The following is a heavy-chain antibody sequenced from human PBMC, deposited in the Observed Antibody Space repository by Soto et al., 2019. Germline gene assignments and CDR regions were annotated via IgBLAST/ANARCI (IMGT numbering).Heavy chain of an antibody. CDR2: INPNSGGT. CDR3: ARDGSGYIYGYFFDY. J-gene: IGHJ4*02. Sequence: QVQLVQSGAEVKKPGASVKVSCKASGYTFTGYYMHWVRQAPGQGLEWMGWINPNSGGTNYAQKFQGRVTMTRDTSISTAYMELSRLRSDDTAVYYCARDGSGYIYGYFFDYWGQGTLVTVSS. CDR1: GYTFTGYY. D-gene: IGHD5-18*01. V-gene: IGHV1-2*02.